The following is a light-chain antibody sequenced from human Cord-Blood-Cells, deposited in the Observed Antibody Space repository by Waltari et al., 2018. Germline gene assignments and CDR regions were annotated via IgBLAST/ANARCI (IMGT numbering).Light chain of an antibody. Sequence: QSALTQPASVFGSHGQSITISCTGTSRDVGGYHYVSWYQQHAGKAPKHMIYDVNNRLQGVSKRVSGHMHGNTADLTISGLEAEEEADYCCRSYTRSSSGVFGGGTKLAVL. CDR2: DVN. J-gene: IGLJ2*01. CDR3: RSYTRSSSGV. V-gene: IGLV2-14*01. CDR1: SRDVGGYHY.